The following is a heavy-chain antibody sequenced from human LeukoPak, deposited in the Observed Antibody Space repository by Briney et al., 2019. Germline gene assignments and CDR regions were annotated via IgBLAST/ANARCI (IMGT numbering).Heavy chain of an antibody. CDR3: TSYTSGWN. D-gene: IGHD6-19*01. Sequence: GGSLRLSCAASEFTFNSNWMHWVRHAPGKGRVWVSRINSDGSTTNYADSVTGLFTISRDNAKNTLYLQMNSLRAEDTAVYYCTSYTSGWNWCQGTLVTVSS. J-gene: IGHJ4*02. CDR2: INSDGSTT. CDR1: EFTFNSNW. V-gene: IGHV3-74*01.